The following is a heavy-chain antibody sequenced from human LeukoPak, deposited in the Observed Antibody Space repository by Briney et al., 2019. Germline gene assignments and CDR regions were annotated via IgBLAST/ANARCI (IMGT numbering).Heavy chain of an antibody. CDR1: GGSISSSSYY. CDR3: ARTINYDFWSGFSGLDAFDI. CDR2: IYYSGST. D-gene: IGHD3-3*01. Sequence: SETLSLTCTVSGGSISSSSYYWGWIRQPPGKGLEWIGSIYYSGSTYYNPSLKSRVTISVDTSKNQFSLKLSSVTAADTAVYYCARTINYDFWSGFSGLDAFDIWGQGTMVTVSS. J-gene: IGHJ3*02. V-gene: IGHV4-39*01.